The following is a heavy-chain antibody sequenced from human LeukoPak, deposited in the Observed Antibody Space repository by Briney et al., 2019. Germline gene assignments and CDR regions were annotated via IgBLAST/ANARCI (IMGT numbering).Heavy chain of an antibody. CDR1: GGSISSGGYY. Sequence: PSQTLSLTCTVSGGSISSGGYYWSWIRQHPGTGLEWLGYIYYSGSTYYNPSLKSRVTISVDTSKNQFSLKLSSVTAADTAVYYCARVGVVVVPAAIPGGSAFDIWGQGTMVTVSS. CDR2: IYYSGST. V-gene: IGHV4-31*03. CDR3: ARVGVVVVPAAIPGGSAFDI. D-gene: IGHD2-2*01. J-gene: IGHJ3*02.